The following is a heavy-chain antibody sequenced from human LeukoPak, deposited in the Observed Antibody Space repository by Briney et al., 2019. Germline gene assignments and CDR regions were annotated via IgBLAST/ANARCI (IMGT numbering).Heavy chain of an antibody. J-gene: IGHJ5*01. D-gene: IGHD2-2*01. CDR1: GFTFNNYA. CDR3: AKEPREYCSSTSCPNWFDS. Sequence: GGSLRLSCAASGFTFNNYAMSWVRQAPGKGLEWVSAISASGGTTYYADSVKGRFTISRDNSENTMFLQMNSLRAEDTAVYYCAKEPREYCSSTSCPNWFDSWGQGTLVTVSS. CDR2: ISASGGTT. V-gene: IGHV3-23*01.